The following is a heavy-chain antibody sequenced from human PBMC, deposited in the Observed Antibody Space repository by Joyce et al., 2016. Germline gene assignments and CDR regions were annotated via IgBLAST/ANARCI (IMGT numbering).Heavy chain of an antibody. D-gene: IGHD3-10*01. Sequence: EVQVVQSGAEVKKPGATVKISCKVSGYTFTDYYMHWVQQAPGKGLEWMGLVEHEDGETMYAEKFQGRVTITAGTSADTAYMELSSLRSEDTAVYYCATVEYSYGSGTPRDYYYYMDVWGKGTTVTVSS. V-gene: IGHV1-69-2*01. CDR1: GYTFTDYY. CDR2: VEHEDGET. CDR3: ATVEYSYGSGTPRDYYYYMDV. J-gene: IGHJ6*03.